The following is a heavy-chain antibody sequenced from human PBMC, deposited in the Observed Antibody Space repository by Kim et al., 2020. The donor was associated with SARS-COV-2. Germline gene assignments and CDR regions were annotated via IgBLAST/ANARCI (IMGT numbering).Heavy chain of an antibody. CDR3: ARRVIFGDPNSCQSCCLDP. J-gene: IGHJ5*02. D-gene: IGHD4-17*01. V-gene: IGHV4-59*08. CDR1: GDSISRSQ. Sequence: SETLSLTCTVSGDSISRSQWNWIRQPPGKGLEWIGHVSYTGTTLYNPSLRNRATISRDTTKNELYLTVNSVAAADTATYYCARRVIFGDPNSCQSCCLDP. CDR2: VSYTGTT.